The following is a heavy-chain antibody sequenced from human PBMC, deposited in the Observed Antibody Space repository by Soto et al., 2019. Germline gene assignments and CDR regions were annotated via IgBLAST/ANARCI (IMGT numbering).Heavy chain of an antibody. CDR2: ISGSGGST. J-gene: IGHJ4*02. CDR1: GFTFSSYA. D-gene: IGHD2-21*02. Sequence: GGSLRLSCAASGFTFSSYAMSWVRQAPGKGLEWVSAISGSGGSTYYADSVKGRFTISRDNSKNTLYLQMNSLRAEDTAVYYCAKDSSHRVGYHRDLYDYWAQGTSVTVSS. V-gene: IGHV3-23*01. CDR3: AKDSSHRVGYHRDLYDY.